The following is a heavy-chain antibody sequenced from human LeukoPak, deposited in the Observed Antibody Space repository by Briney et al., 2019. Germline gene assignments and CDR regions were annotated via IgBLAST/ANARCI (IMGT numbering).Heavy chain of an antibody. Sequence: GASVKVSCKASGYTFTSYDINWVRQATGQGLEWMGWMNPNSGNTGYAQKFQGRVTMTRNTSISTAYMELSSLRSEDTAVYYCARGLPLDGGWDFYYYYMDVWGKGTTVTISS. J-gene: IGHJ6*03. CDR2: MNPNSGNT. CDR1: GYTFTSYD. CDR3: ARGLPLDGGWDFYYYYMDV. V-gene: IGHV1-8*01. D-gene: IGHD3/OR15-3a*01.